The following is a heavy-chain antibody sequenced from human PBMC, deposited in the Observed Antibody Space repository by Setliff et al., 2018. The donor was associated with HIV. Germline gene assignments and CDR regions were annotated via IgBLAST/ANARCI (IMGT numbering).Heavy chain of an antibody. CDR2: IYYSGST. D-gene: IGHD6-13*01. J-gene: IGHJ6*03. Sequence: TLSLTCTVSGGSISSNYWSWIRQPPGKGLEWIGYIYYSGSTNYNPSLKSRVTISVDTSKNQFSLKLSSVTAADTAVYYCARDPGGGIDYYYYMDVWGKGTTVTVSS. CDR3: ARDPGGGIDYYYYMDV. V-gene: IGHV4-59*01. CDR1: GGSISSNY.